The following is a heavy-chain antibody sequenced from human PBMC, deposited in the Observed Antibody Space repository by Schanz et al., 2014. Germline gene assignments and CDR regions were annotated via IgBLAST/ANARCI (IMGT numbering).Heavy chain of an antibody. CDR2: MYINSGST. CDR1: GFTVNTNY. CDR3: ARDGGRDGYNLAFDV. V-gene: IGHV3-53*01. D-gene: IGHD5-12*01. J-gene: IGHJ4*02. Sequence: EVQLVESEGGLVQPGGSLRLSCAVSGFTVNTNYMSWVRQAPGKGLEWISSMYINSGSTQYADSVKGRFIISRDSSKNTLFLQMNSLRAEDTAVYFCARDGGRDGYNLAFDVWGQGILVTVSS.